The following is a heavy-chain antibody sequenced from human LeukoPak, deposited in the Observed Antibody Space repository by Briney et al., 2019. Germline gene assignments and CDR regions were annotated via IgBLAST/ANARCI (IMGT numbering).Heavy chain of an antibody. D-gene: IGHD1-26*01. J-gene: IGHJ4*02. CDR2: IIPIFDIT. CDR1: GGTFSSYA. Sequence: SVKVSCKASGGTFSSYAISWVRQAPGQGLEWMGRIIPIFDITNYAQKLQGRVTITADKSTSTAYMELSSLTSEDTAVYYCASEGGSYHGSQFDYWGQGTLVTVSS. V-gene: IGHV1-69*04. CDR3: ASEGGSYHGSQFDY.